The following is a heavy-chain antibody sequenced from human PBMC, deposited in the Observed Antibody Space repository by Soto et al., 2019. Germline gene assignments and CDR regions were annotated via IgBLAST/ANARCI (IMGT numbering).Heavy chain of an antibody. D-gene: IGHD1-1*01. J-gene: IGHJ4*02. CDR1: GYTFTSYG. CDR2: ISAYNGNT. CDR3: ARVENDGHSDY. Sequence: ASVKVSCKASGYTFTSYGISWVRQAPGQGLEWMGWISAYNGNTNYAQKLQGRVTKTTDTSTGTAYMELRSLGSDDTAVYYCARVENDGHSDYWGQGTLVTVSS. V-gene: IGHV1-18*01.